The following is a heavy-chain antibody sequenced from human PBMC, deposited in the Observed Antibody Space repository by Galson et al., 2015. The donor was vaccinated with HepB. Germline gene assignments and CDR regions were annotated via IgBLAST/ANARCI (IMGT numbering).Heavy chain of an antibody. J-gene: IGHJ3*02. CDR1: GYSLTDFS. V-gene: IGHV1-24*01. Sequence: SVKVSCKVSGYSLTDFSMYWVRQAPGKGLEWMGGFDPEDGETINAQSFQGRVTLTEDTSTETAYMELSSLRSEDTATYYCATSTDLPSAFDIWGQGTMVTVSS. CDR3: ATSTDLPSAFDI. D-gene: IGHD1-1*01. CDR2: FDPEDGET.